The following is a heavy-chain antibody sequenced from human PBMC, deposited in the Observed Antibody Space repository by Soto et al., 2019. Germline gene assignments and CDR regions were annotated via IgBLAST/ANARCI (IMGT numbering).Heavy chain of an antibody. CDR1: GASISSSDYY. CDR2: IYYSGTT. D-gene: IGHD2-21*02. CDR3: AGNHDSVDY. Sequence: SETLSLTCTVSGASISSSDYYWGWVRQTPGKGLDWIGNIYYSGTTYYNPSLKSRVTISVDRSKNQFSLKLSSVTAADTAVYYCAGNHDSVDYWGQGTLVTVSS. V-gene: IGHV4-39*07. J-gene: IGHJ4*01.